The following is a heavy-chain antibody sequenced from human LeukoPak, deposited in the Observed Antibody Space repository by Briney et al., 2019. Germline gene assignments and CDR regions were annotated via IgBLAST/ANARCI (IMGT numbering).Heavy chain of an antibody. D-gene: IGHD6-6*01. J-gene: IGHJ4*02. Sequence: PSETLSLTCTVSGGSISSYYWSWIRQPPGKGLEWIGYIYYSGSTNYNPSLKSRVTISVDTSKNQFSLKLSSVTAADTAVYYCARRSAARPWYYFDYWGQGTLVTVSS. CDR2: IYYSGST. CDR3: ARRSAARPWYYFDY. CDR1: GGSISSYY. V-gene: IGHV4-59*01.